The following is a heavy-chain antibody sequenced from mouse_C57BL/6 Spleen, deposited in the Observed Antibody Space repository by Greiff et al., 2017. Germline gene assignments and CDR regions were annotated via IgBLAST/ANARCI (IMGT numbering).Heavy chain of an antibody. Sequence: QVQLQQPGAELVRPGSSVKLSCKASGYTFTSYWMHWVKQRPIQGLEWIGNIDPSDSETHYTQKFKDKATLTVDKSSSTAYMQLSSLTSEDSAVYSGAWCYGYDEGAMDYWGQGTSVTVSS. V-gene: IGHV1-52*01. J-gene: IGHJ4*01. D-gene: IGHD2-2*01. CDR2: IDPSDSET. CDR3: AWCYGYDEGAMDY. CDR1: GYTFTSYW.